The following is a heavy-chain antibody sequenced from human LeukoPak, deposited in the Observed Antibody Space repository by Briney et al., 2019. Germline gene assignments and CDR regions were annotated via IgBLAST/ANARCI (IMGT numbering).Heavy chain of an antibody. Sequence: SVKVSCKASGFTFTSSAMQWVRQARGQRLEWIGWIVVGSGNTNYAQKFQERVTITRDMSTSTAYMELSSLRSEDTAVYYCAAPSSGWYPPFDYWGQGTLVTVSS. V-gene: IGHV1-58*02. CDR3: AAPSSGWYPPFDY. J-gene: IGHJ4*02. CDR2: IVVGSGNT. D-gene: IGHD6-19*01. CDR1: GFTFTSSA.